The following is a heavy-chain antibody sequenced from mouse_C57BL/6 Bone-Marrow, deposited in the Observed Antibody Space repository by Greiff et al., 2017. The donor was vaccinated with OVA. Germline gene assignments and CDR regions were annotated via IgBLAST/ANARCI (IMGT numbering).Heavy chain of an antibody. CDR1: GYTFTDYY. Sequence: VQLQQSGPELVKPGASVKISCKASGYTFTDYYMNWVKQSHGKSLEWIGDINPNNGGTSYNQKFKGKATLTVDKSSSTAYMELRSLTSEDTAVYDCASYEGYRTMYNWGQGTSVTVSS. V-gene: IGHV1-26*01. J-gene: IGHJ4*01. CDR3: ASYEGYRTMYN. D-gene: IGHD2-3*01. CDR2: INPNNGGT.